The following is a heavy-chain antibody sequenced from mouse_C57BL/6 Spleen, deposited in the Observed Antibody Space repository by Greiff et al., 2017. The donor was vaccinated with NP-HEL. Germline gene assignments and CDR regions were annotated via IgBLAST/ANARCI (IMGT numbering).Heavy chain of an antibody. CDR2: INPYNGDT. CDR3: ARGGSYGSSSWFAY. D-gene: IGHD1-1*01. CDR1: GYSFTGYF. V-gene: IGHV1-20*01. Sequence: VQLQQSGPELVKPGDSVKISCKASGYSFTGYFMNWVMQSHGKSLEWIGRINPYNGDTLYNQKFKGKATLTVDKSSSTAHMELRSLTSEDSAVYYCARGGSYGSSSWFAYWGQGTLVTVSA. J-gene: IGHJ3*01.